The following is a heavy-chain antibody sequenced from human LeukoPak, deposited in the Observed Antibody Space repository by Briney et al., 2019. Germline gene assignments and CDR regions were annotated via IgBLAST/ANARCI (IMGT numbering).Heavy chain of an antibody. Sequence: SETLSLTCTVSGGSISSGDYYGRWSRQPPGKGLEWIGYIYYSGSTYYNPALTSRVTISVDTSKNQFSLKLSSVTAADTAVYYCARVPPGNDAFDIWGQGTMVTVSS. CDR2: IYYSGST. CDR1: GGSISSGDYY. J-gene: IGHJ3*02. CDR3: ARVPPGNDAFDI. D-gene: IGHD1-14*01. V-gene: IGHV4-30-4*01.